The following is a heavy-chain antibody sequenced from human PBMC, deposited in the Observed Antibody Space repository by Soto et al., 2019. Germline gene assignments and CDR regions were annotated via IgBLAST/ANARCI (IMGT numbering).Heavy chain of an antibody. D-gene: IGHD3-22*01. CDR1: GFTFSSYA. Sequence: GGSLRLSCAASGFTFSSYAMSWVRQAPGKGLEWVSAISGSGGSTYYAGSVKGRFTISRDNSKNTLYLQMNSLRAEDTAVYYCAKDRYYDSSGYYYWGQGTLVTVSS. CDR3: AKDRYYDSSGYYY. V-gene: IGHV3-23*01. CDR2: ISGSGGST. J-gene: IGHJ4*02.